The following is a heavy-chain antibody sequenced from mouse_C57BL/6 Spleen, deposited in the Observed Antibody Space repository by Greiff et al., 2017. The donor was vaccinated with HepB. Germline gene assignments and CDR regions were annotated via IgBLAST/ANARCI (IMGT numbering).Heavy chain of an antibody. D-gene: IGHD3-2*02. V-gene: IGHV1-19*01. Sequence: EVQLQQSGPVLVKPGASVKMSCKASGYTFTDYYMNWVKQSHGKSLEWIGVINPYNGGTSYNQKFKGKATLTVDKSSSTAYMERNSLTSEDSAVYYCARQAQATDYWGQGTTLTVSS. CDR3: ARQAQATDY. CDR1: GYTFTDYY. J-gene: IGHJ2*01. CDR2: INPYNGGT.